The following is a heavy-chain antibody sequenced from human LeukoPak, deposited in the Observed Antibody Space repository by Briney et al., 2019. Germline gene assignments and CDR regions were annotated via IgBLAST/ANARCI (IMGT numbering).Heavy chain of an antibody. J-gene: IGHJ5*02. D-gene: IGHD6-19*01. V-gene: IGHV4-59*01. CDR2: IYYSGST. CDR3: AREVQWLVLGQNWFDP. CDR1: GGSISSYY. Sequence: SETLSLTCTVSGGSISSYYWSWIRQPPGKGLEWIGYIYYSGSTNYNPSFKSRVTISVDTSKNQFSLKLSSVTAADTAVYYCAREVQWLVLGQNWFDPWGQGTLVTVPS.